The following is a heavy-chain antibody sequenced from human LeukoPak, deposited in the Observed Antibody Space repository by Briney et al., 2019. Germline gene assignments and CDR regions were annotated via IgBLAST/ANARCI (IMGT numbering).Heavy chain of an antibody. D-gene: IGHD4-11*01. CDR2: IIPIFGAA. J-gene: IGHJ2*01. CDR3: GRSVTRGRSTPFLF. V-gene: IGHV1-69*06. CDR1: GGTFSSYA. Sequence: SVKVSCKASGGTFSSYAISWVRQAPGQGLEWMGGIIPIFGAANYAQKFQGRVTITADKSTSTAYMELSSLRGQDTAVFYCGRSVTRGRSTPFLFRGGGTLASVPS.